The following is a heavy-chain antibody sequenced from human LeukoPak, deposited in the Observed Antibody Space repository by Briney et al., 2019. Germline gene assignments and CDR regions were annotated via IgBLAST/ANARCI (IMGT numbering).Heavy chain of an antibody. D-gene: IGHD3-16*01. J-gene: IGHJ4*02. CDR3: ARPTSYGYYFDS. V-gene: IGHV1-2*06. CDR2: INPNSGDT. Sequence: ASVKVSCKAAGYTFTAYFIHWVRQAPGRGLEWMGRINPNSGDTNYAQKFQGRVTMTRDTSTSTAYMELSRLTPDDTAVYYCARPTSYGYYFDSWGQGTLVTVSS. CDR1: GYTFTAYF.